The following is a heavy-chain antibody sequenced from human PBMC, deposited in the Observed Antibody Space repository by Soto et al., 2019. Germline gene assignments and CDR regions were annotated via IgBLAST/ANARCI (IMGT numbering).Heavy chain of an antibody. Sequence: SETLSLTCTVSGGSISSYYWSWIRQPPGKGLEWMGYIYYSGSTNYTPSLKSRVTISVDTSKNQFSLKLSSVTAADTAVYYCARFNWYFDLWGRGTLVTGS. CDR1: GGSISSYY. CDR2: IYYSGST. V-gene: IGHV4-59*08. CDR3: ARFNWYFDL. J-gene: IGHJ2*01.